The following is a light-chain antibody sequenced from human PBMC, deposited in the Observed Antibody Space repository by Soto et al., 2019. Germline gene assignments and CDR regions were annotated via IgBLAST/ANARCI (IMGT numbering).Light chain of an antibody. V-gene: IGKV3-11*01. Sequence: EIVLTQSPATLSLSPGERATLSCGASQNVSTYLAWYQQKPGQAPRLLIYDASNRATGIPARFSGSGSGTDFTLTISSLEPEDFAVYYCQQRTNWLTFGPGTKVDIK. CDR2: DAS. CDR1: QNVSTY. J-gene: IGKJ3*01. CDR3: QQRTNWLT.